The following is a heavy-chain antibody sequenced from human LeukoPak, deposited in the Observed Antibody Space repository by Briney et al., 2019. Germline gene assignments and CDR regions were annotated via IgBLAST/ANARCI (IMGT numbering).Heavy chain of an antibody. Sequence: GRSLRLSCAASGFTFDDYAMHWVRQAPGKGLEWVSGISGNSGSIGYADSVKGRFTISRDNAKNSLYLQMNSLRAEDTALYYCAKGTQPLLPLLRPTPPDYWGQGTLVTVSS. D-gene: IGHD2-21*02. J-gene: IGHJ4*02. CDR1: GFTFDDYA. CDR3: AKGTQPLLPLLRPTPPDY. CDR2: ISGNSGSI. V-gene: IGHV3-9*01.